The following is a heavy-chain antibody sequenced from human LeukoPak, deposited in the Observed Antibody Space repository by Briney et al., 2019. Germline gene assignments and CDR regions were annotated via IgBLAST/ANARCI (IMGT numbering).Heavy chain of an antibody. J-gene: IGHJ4*02. CDR3: ARHGVTMVRGVDY. CDR2: ISPSSSTI. D-gene: IGHD3-10*01. CDR1: GFSFSDYY. V-gene: IGHV3-11*04. Sequence: GGSLRLSCATSGFSFSDYYMSWVRQAPGKGLEWVSYISPSSSTIYYADSVKGRFTISRDNAKSSLYLQMNSLRAEDTAVYYCARHGVTMVRGVDYWGQGTLVTVSS.